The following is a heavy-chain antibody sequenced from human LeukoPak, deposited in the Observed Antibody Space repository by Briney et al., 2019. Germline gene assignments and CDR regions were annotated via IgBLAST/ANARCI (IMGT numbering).Heavy chain of an antibody. V-gene: IGHV1-69*13. CDR1: GYTFTSYY. Sequence: SVKVSCKASGYTFTSYYMHWVRQAPGQGLEWMGGIIPIFGTANYAQKFQGRVTITADESTSTAYMELSSLRSEDTAVYYCAREREKPCSGGSCYDLYYYGMDVWGQGTTATVSS. J-gene: IGHJ6*02. CDR3: AREREKPCSGGSCYDLYYYGMDV. CDR2: IIPIFGTA. D-gene: IGHD2-15*01.